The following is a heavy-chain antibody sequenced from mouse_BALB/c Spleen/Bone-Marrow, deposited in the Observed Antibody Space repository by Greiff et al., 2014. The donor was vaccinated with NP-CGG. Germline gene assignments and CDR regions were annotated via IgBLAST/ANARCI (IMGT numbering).Heavy chain of an antibody. J-gene: IGHJ2*01. CDR2: IWSGGST. CDR3: ARNHWGYYFDY. V-gene: IGHV2-2*02. D-gene: IGHD4-1*01. Sequence: VKVVESGPGLVQPSQSLSITCTVSGFSLSSYGVHWVRQSPGKGLEWLGVIWSGGSTDYNAAFISRLTISKDNSKSQVFFKMTSLQANDTAIYYCARNHWGYYFDYWGQGTTLTVSS. CDR1: GFSLSSYG.